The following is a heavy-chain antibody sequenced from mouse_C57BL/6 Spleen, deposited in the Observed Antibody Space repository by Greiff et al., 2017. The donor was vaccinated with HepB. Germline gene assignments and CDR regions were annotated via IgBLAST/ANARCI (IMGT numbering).Heavy chain of an antibody. V-gene: IGHV5-4*01. CDR1: GFTFSSYA. Sequence: EVKLMESGGGLVKPGGSLKLSCAASGFTFSSYAMSWVRQTPEKRLEWVATISDGGSYTYYPDNVKGRFTISRDNAKNNLYLQMSHLKSEDTAMYYCARDAGTRFAYWGQGTLVTVSA. CDR2: ISDGGSYT. D-gene: IGHD4-1*01. J-gene: IGHJ3*01. CDR3: ARDAGTRFAY.